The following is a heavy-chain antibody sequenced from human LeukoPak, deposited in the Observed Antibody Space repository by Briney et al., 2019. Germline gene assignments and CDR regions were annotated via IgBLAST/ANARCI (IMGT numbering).Heavy chain of an antibody. CDR1: GGSFSGYY. CDR2: INHSGST. V-gene: IGHV4-34*01. J-gene: IGHJ4*02. Sequence: SETLSLTCAVYGGSFSGYYWSWIRQPTGKGLEWIGEINHSGSTNYNPSLKSRVTISVDTSKNQFSLKLSSVTAADTAVYYCARPYGSGSYYFDYWGQGTLVTVSS. D-gene: IGHD3-10*01. CDR3: ARPYGSGSYYFDY.